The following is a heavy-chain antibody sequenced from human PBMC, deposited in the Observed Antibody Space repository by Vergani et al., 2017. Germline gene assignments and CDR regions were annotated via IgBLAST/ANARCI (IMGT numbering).Heavy chain of an antibody. CDR3: SRQSLGDVVVPAAIPRSLHWFDP. J-gene: IGHJ5*02. Sequence: EVQLVQSGAEVKKPGESLKISCKGSGYSFTSYWIGWVRQMPGKGLEWMGIIYPGDSDTRYSPSFQGQVTISADKSISTAYLQWSSLKASDTAMYYCSRQSLGDVVVPAAIPRSLHWFDPWGQGTLVTVSS. CDR1: GYSFTSYW. V-gene: IGHV5-51*01. D-gene: IGHD2-2*02. CDR2: IYPGDSDT.